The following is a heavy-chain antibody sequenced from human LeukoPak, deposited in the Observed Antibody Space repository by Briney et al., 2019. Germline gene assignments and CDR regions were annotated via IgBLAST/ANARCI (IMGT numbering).Heavy chain of an antibody. V-gene: IGHV4-39*01. CDR1: GGSISGTSYY. CDR3: ARHTLAEYLQY. J-gene: IGHJ1*01. Sequence: SETLSLTCTVSGGSISGTSYYWGWSRQPPGRGREWVGSIYYSGTTYFNPSLKSRVTISVDTSKNQFSLKLSSVTAADTAVYYCARHTLAEYLQYWGQGTLVTVSS. CDR2: IYYSGTT.